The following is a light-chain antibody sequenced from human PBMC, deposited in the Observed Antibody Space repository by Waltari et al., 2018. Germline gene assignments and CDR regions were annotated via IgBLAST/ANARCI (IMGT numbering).Light chain of an antibody. J-gene: IGLJ2*01. V-gene: IGLV2-23*02. CDR2: EVT. CDR1: SSDVGGYSL. Sequence: QSALTQPASVSGSPGQSITISCTGTSSDVGGYSLVSWSQQHPGKAPTVIIYEVTKRPSGVSNRFSGSSSGNTASLTISGLQAEDEADYYCCSYAGGDTLIFGGGTKLTVL. CDR3: CSYAGGDTLI.